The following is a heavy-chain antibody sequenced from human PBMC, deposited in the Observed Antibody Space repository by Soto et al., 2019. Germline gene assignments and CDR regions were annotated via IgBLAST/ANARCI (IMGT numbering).Heavy chain of an antibody. CDR1: GGTFSSYT. D-gene: IGHD3-3*01. CDR2: IIPILGIA. J-gene: IGHJ3*02. V-gene: IGHV1-69*02. Sequence: PVKVSCKASGGTFSSYTISWVRQAPGQGLEWMGRIIPILGIANYAQKFQGRVTITADKSTSTAYMELSSLRSEDTAVYYCARATLTYYDFWSGYGPVDIWGQGTMVTVS. CDR3: ARATLTYYDFWSGYGPVDI.